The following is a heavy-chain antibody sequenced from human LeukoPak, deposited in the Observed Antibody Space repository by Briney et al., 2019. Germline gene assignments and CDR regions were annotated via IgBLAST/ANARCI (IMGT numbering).Heavy chain of an antibody. D-gene: IGHD1-26*01. CDR3: ASSYSGSYLGRFATEFDY. CDR1: GFTFSSNY. CDR2: IYGGGST. Sequence: GGSLRLSCAASGFTFSSNYMSWVRQAPGKGLEWVSVIYGGGSTYYADSAKGRFTISRDNSKNTLYLQMNSLRAEDTAVYYCASSYSGSYLGRFATEFDYWGQGTLVTVSS. J-gene: IGHJ4*02. V-gene: IGHV3-66*01.